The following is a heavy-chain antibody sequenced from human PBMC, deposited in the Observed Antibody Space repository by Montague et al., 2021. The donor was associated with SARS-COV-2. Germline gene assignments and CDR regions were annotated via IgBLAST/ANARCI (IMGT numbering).Heavy chain of an antibody. Sequence: SLRLSCAASGFTFSSYAMSWVRQAPGKGLEWVSAISCSGGSTYYADSVKGRFSISRDNSKNTLYLQMNSLRAEDTAVYYCAKDWFGYSGYDYDYWGQGTMVTVS. CDR3: AKDWFGYSGYDYDY. J-gene: IGHJ4*02. CDR2: ISCSGGST. CDR1: GFTFSSYA. D-gene: IGHD5-12*01. V-gene: IGHV3-23*01.